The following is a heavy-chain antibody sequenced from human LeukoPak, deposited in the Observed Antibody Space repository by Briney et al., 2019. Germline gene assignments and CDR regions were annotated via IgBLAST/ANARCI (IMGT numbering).Heavy chain of an antibody. Sequence: PGGSLRLSCAASGFTFSSYSLNWVRQAPGKGLEWVSCITSNIYTYYADSVRGRFTISRDNSQNSVYLVMNSPRAEDTAVYYCARERDTSMVALDSWGQGTLVTVSS. CDR2: ITSNIYT. D-gene: IGHD5-18*01. CDR1: GFTFSSYS. V-gene: IGHV3-21*06. J-gene: IGHJ4*02. CDR3: ARERDTSMVALDS.